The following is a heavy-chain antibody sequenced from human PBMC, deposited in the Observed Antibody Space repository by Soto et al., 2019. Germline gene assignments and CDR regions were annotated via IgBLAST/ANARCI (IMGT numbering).Heavy chain of an antibody. J-gene: IGHJ2*01. CDR3: ARRARSWPPRYWYFDL. V-gene: IGHV1-3*01. Sequence: ASVKVSCKASGYTFTSYAMHWVRQAPGQRLEWMGWINAGNGNTKYSQKFQGRVTITRDTSARTAYMELSSLRSEDTAVYYCARRARSWPPRYWYFDLWGRGTMVTVYS. CDR2: INAGNGNT. D-gene: IGHD6-13*01. CDR1: GYTFTSYA.